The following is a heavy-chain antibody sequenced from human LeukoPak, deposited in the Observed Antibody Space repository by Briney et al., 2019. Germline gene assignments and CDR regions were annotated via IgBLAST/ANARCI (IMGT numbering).Heavy chain of an antibody. J-gene: IGHJ4*02. CDR2: MNPHSGAT. D-gene: IGHD3-16*01. V-gene: IGHV1-2*02. CDR3: ARGYDYAHFDY. Sequence: ASVTVSCKASRYIFTAYYIHWVRQAPGQGLEWMGWMNPHSGATNYAQKLRDRVTMTRDTSISAAYMDLSRLRSDDTAVYYCARGYDYAHFDYWGQGTLVTVSS. CDR1: RYIFTAYY.